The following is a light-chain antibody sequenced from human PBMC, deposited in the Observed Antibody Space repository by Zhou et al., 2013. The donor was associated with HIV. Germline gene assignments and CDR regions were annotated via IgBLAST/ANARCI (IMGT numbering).Light chain of an antibody. CDR3: QQRTNWPLT. J-gene: IGKJ4*01. V-gene: IGKV3-11*01. CDR2: DVS. Sequence: EIVLTQSPATLSLSPGERATLSCRASQSVRSYLAWYQQKPGQAPRLLIYDVSYRAGGIPARFSGSGSGTDFTLTISSLEPEDFAVYYCQQRTNWPLTFGGGTKVEIK. CDR1: QSVRSY.